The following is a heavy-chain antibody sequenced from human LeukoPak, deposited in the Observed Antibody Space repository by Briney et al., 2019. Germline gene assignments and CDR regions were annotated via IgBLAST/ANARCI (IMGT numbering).Heavy chain of an antibody. CDR2: IYYSGST. CDR1: GGSISSYY. Sequence: SETLSLTCTVSGGSISSYYWSWIRQPPGKGLEWIGYIYYSGSTNYNPSLKSRVTISVDTSKNQFSLKLSSVTAADTAVYYCARTGYRSGWSSTYFDYWGQGTLVTVSS. CDR3: ARTGYRSGWSSTYFDY. V-gene: IGHV4-59*01. J-gene: IGHJ4*02. D-gene: IGHD6-19*01.